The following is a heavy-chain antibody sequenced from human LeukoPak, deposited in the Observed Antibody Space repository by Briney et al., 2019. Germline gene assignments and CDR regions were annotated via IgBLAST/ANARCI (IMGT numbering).Heavy chain of an antibody. V-gene: IGHV1-69*05. CDR2: IIPIFGTA. J-gene: IGHJ6*03. Sequence: SVKVSCKASGGTFSSYAINWVRQAPGQGLEWMEGIIPIFGTANYAQKFQGRVTITTDESTSTAYMELSSLRSEDTAVYYCAMGGTIIQYDYYHMDVWGKGTTVTVSS. CDR3: AMGGTIIQYDYYHMDV. D-gene: IGHD1-7*01. CDR1: GGTFSSYA.